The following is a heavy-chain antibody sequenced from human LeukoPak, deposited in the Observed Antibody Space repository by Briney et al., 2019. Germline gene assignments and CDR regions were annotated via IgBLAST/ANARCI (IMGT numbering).Heavy chain of an antibody. Sequence: ASVKVSCKASGYTFTGYYMHWVRQAPGQGLEWMGWINPNSGGTNYAQKFQGWVTMTRDTFISTAYMELSRLRSDDTAVYYCARDLSMMREIYGMDVWGQGTTVTVSS. CDR3: ARDLSMMREIYGMDV. D-gene: IGHD3-16*01. CDR1: GYTFTGYY. V-gene: IGHV1-2*04. J-gene: IGHJ6*02. CDR2: INPNSGGT.